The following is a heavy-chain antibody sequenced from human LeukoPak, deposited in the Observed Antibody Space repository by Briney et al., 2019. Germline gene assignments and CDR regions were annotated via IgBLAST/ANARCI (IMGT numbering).Heavy chain of an antibody. Sequence: PGGSLRLSCAASGFTFSSYAMTWVRQAPGKGLEWVSSISISGGSTYYADSLKGRFSISRDSSKNTLYLQMNSLRAEDTAVYYCARDFLNRQFDYWGQGTLVTVSS. CDR2: ISISGGST. V-gene: IGHV3-23*01. CDR1: GFTFSSYA. CDR3: ARDFLNRQFDY. J-gene: IGHJ4*02.